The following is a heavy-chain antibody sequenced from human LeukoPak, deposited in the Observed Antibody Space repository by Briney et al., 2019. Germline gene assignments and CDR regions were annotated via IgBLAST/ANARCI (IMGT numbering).Heavy chain of an antibody. CDR3: AREGGWFGELSPTDFDY. CDR1: GFTFSSYW. V-gene: IGHV3-7*01. CDR2: IKQDGSEK. Sequence: PGGSLRLSCAASGFTFSSYWMSWVRQAPGKGLEWVANIKQDGSEKYYVDSVKGQFTISRDNAKNSLYLQMNSLRAEDTAVYYCAREGGWFGELSPTDFDYWGQGTLVTVSS. J-gene: IGHJ4*02. D-gene: IGHD3-10*01.